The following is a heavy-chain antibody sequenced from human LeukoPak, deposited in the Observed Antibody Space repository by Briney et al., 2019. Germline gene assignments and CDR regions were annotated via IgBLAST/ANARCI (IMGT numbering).Heavy chain of an antibody. CDR2: IYHSGST. Sequence: PSETLSLTCTVSGYSIRSDYYWGWIRQPPGKGLEWIGTIYHSGSTNYNPSLKSRVTISVDTSKNQFSLKLSSVTAADTAVYYCARRGSSSSSWYGGYFQHWGQGTLVTVSS. CDR1: GYSIRSDYY. CDR3: ARRGSSSSSWYGGYFQH. D-gene: IGHD6-13*01. V-gene: IGHV4-38-2*02. J-gene: IGHJ1*01.